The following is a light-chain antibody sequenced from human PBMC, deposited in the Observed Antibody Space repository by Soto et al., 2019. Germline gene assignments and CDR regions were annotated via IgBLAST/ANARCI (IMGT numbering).Light chain of an antibody. Sequence: DIQMTQAPSALSASVGDRVTITCRASQSISRRLAWYQQKPGKAPDSMISAASSLESGVPSRFSGSGSGTEFTLTISSMQPDYFATYYCQHYRNYPLTFGGGTKVDIK. CDR1: QSISRR. V-gene: IGKV1-5*01. CDR2: AAS. J-gene: IGKJ4*01. CDR3: QHYRNYPLT.